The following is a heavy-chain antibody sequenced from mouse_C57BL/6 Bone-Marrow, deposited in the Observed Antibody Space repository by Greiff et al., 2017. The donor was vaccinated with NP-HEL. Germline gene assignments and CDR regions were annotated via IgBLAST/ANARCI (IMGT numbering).Heavy chain of an antibody. J-gene: IGHJ2*01. CDR1: GFTFPDYY. Sequence: EVKLQESGGGLVQPGGSLSLSCAASGFTFPDYYMSWVRQPPGKALEWLGFIRNKANGYTTEYSASEKGRFTISRDNSQSILYRQMNALRAEDSATYYCARYDGNYDYWGQGTTLTVSS. D-gene: IGHD2-1*01. CDR3: ARYDGNYDY. V-gene: IGHV7-3*01. CDR2: IRNKANGYTT.